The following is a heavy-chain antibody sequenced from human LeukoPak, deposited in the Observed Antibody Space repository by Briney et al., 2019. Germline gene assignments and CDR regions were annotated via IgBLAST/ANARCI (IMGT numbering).Heavy chain of an antibody. Sequence: KPSETLSLTCTVSGGSISSRSYNWGWVRQPPGKGLEWIGNIYYSGSTSYNPSLKSRVTISVDTAKNQFSLRLSSVTAADTAVFFCARLTGRDSSDWPYFLSWGQGALVNVSS. CDR2: IYYSGST. D-gene: IGHD6-25*01. V-gene: IGHV4-39*01. J-gene: IGHJ5*02. CDR1: GGSISSRSYN. CDR3: ARLTGRDSSDWPYFLS.